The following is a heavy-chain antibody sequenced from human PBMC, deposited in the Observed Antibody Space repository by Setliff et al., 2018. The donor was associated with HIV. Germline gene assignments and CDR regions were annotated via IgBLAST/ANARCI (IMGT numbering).Heavy chain of an antibody. J-gene: IGHJ4*02. CDR2: IYTSGST. D-gene: IGHD3-22*01. V-gene: IGHV4-4*09. CDR3: ARGLSFYDPGGFDY. CDR1: GGSISSYY. Sequence: SETLSLTCTVSGGSISSYYWGWIRQPPGKGLEWIGYIYTSGSTNYNPSLKSRVTISVDTSKDQFSLKLSSVTAADTAVYYCARGLSFYDPGGFDYWGQGTLVTVSS.